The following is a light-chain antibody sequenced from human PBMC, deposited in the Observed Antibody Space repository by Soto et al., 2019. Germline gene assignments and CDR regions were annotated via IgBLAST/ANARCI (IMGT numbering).Light chain of an antibody. CDR3: QQCYITSYT. V-gene: IGKV1-39*01. Sequence: DIQMTQSPSSLSASVGDRVTITCRASQSIARYLTWYQQKPGKAPKLLFRAASTLQSGVPSRFSGSGSGTDFNLNISSLQPKDVATYYCQQCYITSYTFGQGTKLAIK. CDR1: QSIARY. CDR2: AAS. J-gene: IGKJ2*01.